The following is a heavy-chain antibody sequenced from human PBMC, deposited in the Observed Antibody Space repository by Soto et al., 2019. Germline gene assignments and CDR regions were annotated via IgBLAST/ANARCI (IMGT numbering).Heavy chain of an antibody. CDR2: VYSTGTT. J-gene: IGHJ6*02. D-gene: IGHD6-6*01. V-gene: IGHV4-61*08. CDR3: ARVSKLVAPKDAKSAYLYAMDV. CDR1: GDSVSSSDFY. Sequence: SETLSLTCAVSGDSVSSSDFYWTWIRQPPGKPLEWIGYVYSTGTTNYSPSLKSRVDMSVDTSENQFSLKVRSVTAADAAVYFCARVSKLVAPKDAKSAYLYAMDVWGHGTTVTVSS.